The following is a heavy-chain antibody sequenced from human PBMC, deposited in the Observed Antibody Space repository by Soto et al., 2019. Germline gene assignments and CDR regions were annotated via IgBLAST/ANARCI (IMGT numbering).Heavy chain of an antibody. Sequence: EEQLVESGGGLVQPGGSLRVSCAASGFTFSNYWMHWVRQVPGKGLVWVSRVNFDGRTTNYADSVKGRFTISRDNARNTVYLQMNSLRAEDTAVYYCGRGIRTYYGVDVWGQGTTVTVSS. CDR2: VNFDGRTT. CDR3: GRGIRTYYGVDV. D-gene: IGHD5-18*01. V-gene: IGHV3-74*01. J-gene: IGHJ6*02. CDR1: GFTFSNYW.